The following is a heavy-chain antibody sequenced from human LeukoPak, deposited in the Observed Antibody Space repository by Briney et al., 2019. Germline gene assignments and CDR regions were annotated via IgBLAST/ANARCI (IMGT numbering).Heavy chain of an antibody. V-gene: IGHV1-69*13. Sequence: SVKVSCKASGGTFSSYAISWVRQAPGQGLEWMGGIIPIFGTANYAQKFQGRVTITADESTSTAYMELSSLRSEDTAVYYCASLGYSSSSSFDYWGQGTLVTVSS. CDR3: ASLGYSSSSSFDY. CDR1: GGTFSSYA. J-gene: IGHJ4*02. D-gene: IGHD6-6*01. CDR2: IIPIFGTA.